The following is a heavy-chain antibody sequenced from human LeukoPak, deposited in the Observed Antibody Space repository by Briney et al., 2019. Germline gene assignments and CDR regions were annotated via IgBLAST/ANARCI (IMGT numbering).Heavy chain of an antibody. CDR1: GYTFTSYD. V-gene: IGHV1-8*01. Sequence: ASVKVPCKASGYTFTSYDINWVRQATGQGLEWMGWMNPNSGNTGYAQKFQGRVTMTRNTSISTAYMELSSLRSEDTAVYYCARGPRYSSGWSPSYYYYGMDVWGQGTTVTVSS. D-gene: IGHD6-19*01. CDR2: MNPNSGNT. J-gene: IGHJ6*02. CDR3: ARGPRYSSGWSPSYYYYGMDV.